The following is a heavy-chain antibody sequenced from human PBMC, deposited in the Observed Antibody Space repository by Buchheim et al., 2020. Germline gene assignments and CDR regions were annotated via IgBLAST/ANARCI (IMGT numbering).Heavy chain of an antibody. V-gene: IGHV4-34*01. Sequence: QVQLQQWGAGLLKPSETLSLTCAVYGGSFSGYYWSWIRQPPGKGLEWIGEINHSGSTNYNPSLKSRVTISVDTSKNQFSLKLSSVTAADTAVYYCARGFRLRIAARNYYFDYWGQGNL. J-gene: IGHJ4*02. CDR1: GGSFSGYY. CDR3: ARGFRLRIAARNYYFDY. CDR2: INHSGST. D-gene: IGHD6-6*01.